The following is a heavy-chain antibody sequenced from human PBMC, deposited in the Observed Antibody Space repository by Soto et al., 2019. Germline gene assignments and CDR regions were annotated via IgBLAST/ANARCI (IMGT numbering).Heavy chain of an antibody. D-gene: IGHD3-3*01. Sequence: PSETLSLTCTVSGGSISSYYWSWIRQPPGKGLEWIGYIYYSGSTNYNPSLKSRATISVDTSKNQFSLKLSSVTAEDTAVYYCARGGRYDFWSGFLPYDMDVWGQGTTVTVSS. CDR1: GGSISSYY. CDR2: IYYSGST. J-gene: IGHJ6*02. V-gene: IGHV4-59*01. CDR3: ARGGRYDFWSGFLPYDMDV.